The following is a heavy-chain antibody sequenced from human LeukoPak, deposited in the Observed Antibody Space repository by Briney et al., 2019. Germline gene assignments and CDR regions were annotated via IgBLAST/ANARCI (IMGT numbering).Heavy chain of an antibody. V-gene: IGHV1-2*02. CDR2: INPNSGGT. D-gene: IGHD2-2*01. Sequence: ASVKVSCKASGYIFTHHGISWVRQAPGQGLEWMGWINPNSGGTNYAQKFQGRVTMTRDTSISTAYMELSRLRSDDTAVYYCAREDIVVVPAAQGGFDPWGQGTLVTVSS. CDR1: GYIFTHHG. CDR3: AREDIVVVPAAQGGFDP. J-gene: IGHJ5*02.